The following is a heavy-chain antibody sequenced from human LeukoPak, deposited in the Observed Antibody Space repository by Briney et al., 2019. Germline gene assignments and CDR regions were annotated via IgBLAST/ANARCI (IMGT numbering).Heavy chain of an antibody. CDR3: AKTQGFFDH. CDR1: GFTFSNNG. CDR2: ISYGGDTT. J-gene: IGHJ4*02. Sequence: PGGSLRLSCAASGFTFSNNGMTWVGQAPGKGMEWVTGISYGGDTTYDAGSVKGRFTVSRDNSKSILYLQMNSLRAEDTPIYYCAKTQGFFDHWGQGSLVTVSS. V-gene: IGHV3-23*01.